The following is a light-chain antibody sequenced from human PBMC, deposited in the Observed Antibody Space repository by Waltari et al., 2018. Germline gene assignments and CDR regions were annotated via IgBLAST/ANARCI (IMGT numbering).Light chain of an antibody. CDR1: QANGHNF. J-gene: IGKJ4*01. CDR2: GAS. Sequence: IVLTQSPDTLSLSPGERATLSCRASQANGHNFLFWYQQKPGQAPRLLIHGASRRATGVPDRFSGSGSGTDFALTISRLEVEDFAVYYCEQYDGSVLTFGGGTKLEIK. V-gene: IGKV3-20*01. CDR3: EQYDGSVLT.